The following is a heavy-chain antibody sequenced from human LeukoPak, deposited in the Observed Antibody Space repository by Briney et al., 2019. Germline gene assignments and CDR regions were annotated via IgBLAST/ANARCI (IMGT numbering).Heavy chain of an antibody. D-gene: IGHD5-18*01. CDR3: ARHRTAINRYGPYDAFDI. CDR1: GVSISSGDYY. V-gene: IGHV4-39*01. CDR2: IYYSGRT. Sequence: SEPLSLPCIVSGVSISSGDYYWGWIRQPPGKGLEWIGSIYYSGRTYYNTPLKSRVTISEDTSMNQFSLKLSFVTAADSAVYYCARHRTAINRYGPYDAFDIWGRGTMVNVSS. J-gene: IGHJ3*02.